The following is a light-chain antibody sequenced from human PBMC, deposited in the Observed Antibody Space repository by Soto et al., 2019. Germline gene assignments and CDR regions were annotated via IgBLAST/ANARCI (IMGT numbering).Light chain of an antibody. CDR2: DAS. CDR3: QQRSNWPRLT. J-gene: IGKJ4*01. CDR1: QSVGSY. V-gene: IGKV3-11*01. Sequence: EIGLTQSTATLSLSAGERATLSCRASQSVGSYLAWYQQKSVQAPRLLIYDASNRATGIPARFSGSGSGTDFTLTISSLEPEDFAVYYCQQRSNWPRLTFGGGTKVDIK.